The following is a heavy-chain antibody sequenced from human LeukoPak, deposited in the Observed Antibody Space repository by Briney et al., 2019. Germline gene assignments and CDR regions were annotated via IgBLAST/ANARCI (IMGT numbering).Heavy chain of an antibody. V-gene: IGHV4-4*02. CDR1: GGSISSSEW. J-gene: IGHJ6*02. D-gene: IGHD6-13*01. CDR3: ARDLRYSSSWYYYGMDV. Sequence: PSGTLSLTCGVPGGSISSSEWWSWVRQPPGKGLEWIGEIYHSGSTNYNPSLKSRVTISIDKSKNQFSLSLSSVTAADTAVYYCARDLRYSSSWYYYGMDVWGQGTTVTVSS. CDR2: IYHSGST.